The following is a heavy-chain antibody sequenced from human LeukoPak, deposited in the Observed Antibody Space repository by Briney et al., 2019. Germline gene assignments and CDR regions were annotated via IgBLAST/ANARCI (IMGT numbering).Heavy chain of an antibody. D-gene: IGHD5-24*01. V-gene: IGHV3-64D*06. CDR2: ITNYGDGT. CDR3: VKDTRDTRDDY. J-gene: IGHJ4*02. Sequence: GGSLRLSCSASGSIFTDYTIHWVRQAPGKGLEYVSAITNYGDGTYYADSVKGRFTISRDNSKNTVWLQMSSLRPEDTAVYYCVKDTRDTRDDYWGQGTLVTVSP. CDR1: GSIFTDYT.